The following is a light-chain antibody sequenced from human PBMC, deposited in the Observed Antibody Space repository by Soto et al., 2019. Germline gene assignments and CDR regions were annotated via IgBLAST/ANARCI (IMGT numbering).Light chain of an antibody. Sequence: EFVLTQPPGTLSLSPGERATLSCRATQSVSSSYLAWYQQRSGQAPRLLIYGASSRAIGIPDRFRGSGSGTDFTLTISRLEPEDFAVYYCQQYGSSPRTFGQGTKVDIK. V-gene: IGKV3-20*01. CDR3: QQYGSSPRT. CDR2: GAS. J-gene: IGKJ1*01. CDR1: QSVSSSY.